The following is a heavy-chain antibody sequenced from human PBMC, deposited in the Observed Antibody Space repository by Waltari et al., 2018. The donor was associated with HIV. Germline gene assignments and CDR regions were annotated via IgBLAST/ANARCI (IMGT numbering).Heavy chain of an antibody. V-gene: IGHV3-15*01. Sequence: VPLVESGCGLVKPVSSLRRPFEVPGRPFHQAWLNWGRQAPGKGLGWVGRIKTKIEGDTIDDAAVVRGRFTISRDDSKNILYLQRKALKSEDTGVYFCTTDSQSGDPPWWWYWGRGTQVTVSS. CDR3: TTDSQSGDPPWWWY. CDR2: IKTKIEGDTI. J-gene: IGHJ4*02. D-gene: IGHD2-21*01. CDR1: GRPFHQAW.